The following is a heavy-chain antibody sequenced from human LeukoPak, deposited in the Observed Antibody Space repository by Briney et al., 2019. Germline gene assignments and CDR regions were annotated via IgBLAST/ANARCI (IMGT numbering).Heavy chain of an antibody. J-gene: IGHJ4*02. Sequence: GGSLRLSCAASGFTFSSYAMSWVRQAPGKGLEWVSAITGSGGSTYYADSVKGRFTISRDNSKNTLCLQMNRLRAEDTAVYYCAKVPLIAAPKHFDYWGQGTLVTVSS. CDR1: GFTFSSYA. V-gene: IGHV3-23*01. CDR2: ITGSGGST. D-gene: IGHD6-13*01. CDR3: AKVPLIAAPKHFDY.